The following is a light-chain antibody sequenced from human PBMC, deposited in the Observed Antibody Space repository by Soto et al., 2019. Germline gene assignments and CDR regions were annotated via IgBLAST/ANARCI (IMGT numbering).Light chain of an antibody. CDR2: KVS. Sequence: VLVTLYQLSLPFTLGQPASISCKSSQSLVHSDGNTYLSWFQQRPGQSPRRLIYKVSNWDSGVPDRFSGSGSGTDFTLTISRVEAEDVGVYYCMQATHSHWTFGQVTKV. V-gene: IGKV2-30*02. CDR1: QSLVHSDGNTY. J-gene: IGKJ1*01. CDR3: MQATHSHWT.